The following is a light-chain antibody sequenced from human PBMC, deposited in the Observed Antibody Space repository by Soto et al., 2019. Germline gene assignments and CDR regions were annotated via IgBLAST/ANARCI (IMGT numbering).Light chain of an antibody. CDR2: DAS. J-gene: IGKJ5*01. CDR3: QQFNSYPFT. Sequence: AVQLTQSPSSLSASVGDRVTITCRASQGVSRDLAWYQQKPGQPPKLLIYDASHLESGVPSSFSGSGSGTDFTLTITSLQPEDFATYFCQQFNSYPFTCGQGTRLEIK. V-gene: IGKV1-13*02. CDR1: QGVSRD.